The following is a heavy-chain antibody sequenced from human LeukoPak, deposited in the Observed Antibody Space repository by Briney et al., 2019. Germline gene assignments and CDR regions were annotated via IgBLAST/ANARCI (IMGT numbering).Heavy chain of an antibody. J-gene: IGHJ5*02. Sequence: PSETLSLTCTVSGGSISSYHWGWIRQPPGKGLEWVGYIYYSGSTNYNPSLKSRVTISVDTSKNQFSLKVNSVTAADTAVYYCAGVVAGRRFDPWGQGTLVTVSS. CDR2: IYYSGST. V-gene: IGHV4-59*01. D-gene: IGHD6-19*01. CDR1: GGSISSYH. CDR3: AGVVAGRRFDP.